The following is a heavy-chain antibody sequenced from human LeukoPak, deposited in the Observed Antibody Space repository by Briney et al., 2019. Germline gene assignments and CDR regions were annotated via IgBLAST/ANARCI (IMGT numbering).Heavy chain of an antibody. CDR1: GYTFTSYD. CDR3: ARSSSSTSWDYYYYYIDV. J-gene: IGHJ6*03. CDR2: MNPNSGNT. Sequence: ASVKVSCKASGYTFTSYDINWVRQATGQGLEWMGWMNPNSGNTGYAQKFQGRVTMTRNTSISTAYMELSSLRSEDTAVYYCARSSSSTSWDYYYYYIDVWGKGTTVTVSS. D-gene: IGHD2-2*01. V-gene: IGHV1-8*01.